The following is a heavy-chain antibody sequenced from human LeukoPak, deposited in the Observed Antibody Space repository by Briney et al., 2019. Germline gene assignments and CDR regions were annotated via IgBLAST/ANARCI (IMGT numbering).Heavy chain of an antibody. V-gene: IGHV4-39*01. D-gene: IGHD5-12*01. CDR1: GGSISSSSYY. CDR3: ARGPSGYHNT. J-gene: IGHJ4*02. CDR2: IYYSGST. Sequence: SETLSLTCTISGGSISSSSYYWGWIRQPPGKGLEWIGSIYYSGSTYYNPSLKSRVTISVDTSKNQFSLKLSSVTAADTAVYYCARGPSGYHNTGGQGTLVTVSS.